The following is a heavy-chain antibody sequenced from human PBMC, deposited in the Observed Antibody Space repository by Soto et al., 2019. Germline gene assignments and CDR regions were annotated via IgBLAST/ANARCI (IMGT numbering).Heavy chain of an antibody. V-gene: IGHV3-21*06. J-gene: IGHJ4*02. Sequence: GGSLRLSCAASGFIFTRYSMNWVRQAPGKGLEWVSSISSTTNYIYYGDSMKGRFTISRDNAKNSLYLEMSSLRAEDTAVYYCARESEDLTSNFDYWGQGTLVTVSS. CDR3: ARESEDLTSNFDY. CDR2: ISSTTNYI. CDR1: GFIFTRYS.